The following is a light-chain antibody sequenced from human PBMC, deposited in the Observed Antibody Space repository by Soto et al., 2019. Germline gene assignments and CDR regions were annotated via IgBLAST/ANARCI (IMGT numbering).Light chain of an antibody. CDR3: SSYTNSNTRQIV. Sequence: QSALTQPASVSGSPGQSITISCTGTSSDVGGYNYVSWYQQHPGKAPKFMIYDVSNRPSGVSNRFSGSKSGNTASLTISGLQAEDEADYYCSSYTNSNTRQIVFGTGTXVTVL. CDR1: SSDVGGYNY. CDR2: DVS. J-gene: IGLJ1*01. V-gene: IGLV2-14*01.